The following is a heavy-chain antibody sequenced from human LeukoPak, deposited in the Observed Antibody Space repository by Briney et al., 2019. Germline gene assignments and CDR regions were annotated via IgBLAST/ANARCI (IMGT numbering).Heavy chain of an antibody. CDR2: TYPGDSDT. CDR1: GYSFTSYW. CDR3: ARGYCSSTSCPPYFDY. J-gene: IGHJ4*02. Sequence: GESLKISCKGSGYSFTSYWIGWVRQMPGKGLEWMGITYPGDSDTRYSPSFQGQVTISADKSISTAYLQWSSLKASDTAMYYCARGYCSSTSCPPYFDYWGQGTLVTVSS. D-gene: IGHD2-2*01. V-gene: IGHV5-51*01.